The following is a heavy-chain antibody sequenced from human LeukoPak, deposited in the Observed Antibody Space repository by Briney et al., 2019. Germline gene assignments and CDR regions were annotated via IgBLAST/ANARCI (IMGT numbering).Heavy chain of an antibody. CDR2: TSSSGSTI. V-gene: IGHV3-48*03. Sequence: GGSLRLSCAASGFTFSSYEMNWVRQAPGKGLEWVSYTSSSGSTIYYADSVKGRFTISRDNAKSSLYLQMNSLRVEDTAVYYCAKLAKYFYGSETYYFFEHWGQGTPVTASS. J-gene: IGHJ4*02. CDR3: AKLAKYFYGSETYYFFEH. CDR1: GFTFSSYE. D-gene: IGHD3-10*01.